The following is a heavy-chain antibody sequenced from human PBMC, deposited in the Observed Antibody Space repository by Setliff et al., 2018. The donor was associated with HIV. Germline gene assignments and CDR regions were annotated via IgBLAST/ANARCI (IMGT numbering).Heavy chain of an antibody. Sequence: ASVKVSCKASGYTFTNYGFSWVRQAPGQGLEWMGWISTYNANTNYAQKFQDRVTMTTDTATSTAYMELRSLRSDDTAVYFCARVGGTYLPFDYWGQGTLVTVSS. J-gene: IGHJ4*02. D-gene: IGHD1-26*01. V-gene: IGHV1-18*01. CDR3: ARVGGTYLPFDY. CDR2: ISTYNANT. CDR1: GYTFTNYG.